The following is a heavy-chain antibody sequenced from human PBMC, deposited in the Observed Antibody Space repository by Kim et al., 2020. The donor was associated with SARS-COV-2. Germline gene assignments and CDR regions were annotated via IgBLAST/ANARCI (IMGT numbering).Heavy chain of an antibody. D-gene: IGHD6-6*01. Sequence: GGSLRHSCAVSGFTFSSYWMHWVRQAPGKGLVWVSRINGDGTTTTYADSGKGRFTISRDNAKNTLFLQVDSLSADDTAVYYCTRGGGQLVAYGLDQWGQG. CDR2: INGDGTTT. J-gene: IGHJ4*02. CDR1: GFTFSSYW. V-gene: IGHV3-74*01. CDR3: TRGGGQLVAYGLDQ.